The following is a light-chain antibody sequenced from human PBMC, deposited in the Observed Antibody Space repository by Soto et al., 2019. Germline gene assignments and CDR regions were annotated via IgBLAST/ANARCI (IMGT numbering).Light chain of an antibody. J-gene: IGLJ2*01. V-gene: IGLV2-14*01. CDR3: SSYISSSTFVV. CDR2: EVS. Sequence: QSALTQPPSASGSPGQSITISCTGTSRDVGGYNYVSWHQQHPGKAPKVIITEVSNRPSGVSNRFSGSKSGNTASLTISGLQAEDEADYYCSSYISSSTFVVFGGGTKLTVL. CDR1: SRDVGGYNY.